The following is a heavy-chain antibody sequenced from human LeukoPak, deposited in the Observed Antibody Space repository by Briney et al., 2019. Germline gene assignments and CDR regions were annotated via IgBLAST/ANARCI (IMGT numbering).Heavy chain of an antibody. CDR1: GFAVSSSY. V-gene: IGHV3-53*01. J-gene: IGHJ4*02. CDR3: ARASSGYPHYYFDY. CDR2: IYSSGST. Sequence: GGSLRLSCAASGFAVSSSYMSWVRQAPGKGLEWVSIIYSSGSTYYADSVKGRFTISRDSSKNTLYLQMNSLRAEDMAVYYCARASSGYPHYYFDYWGQGTLVTVSS. D-gene: IGHD3-22*01.